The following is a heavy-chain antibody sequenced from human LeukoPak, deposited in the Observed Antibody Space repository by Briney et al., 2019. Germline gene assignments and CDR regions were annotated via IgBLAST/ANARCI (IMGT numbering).Heavy chain of an antibody. CDR1: GGSISSSSYY. J-gene: IGHJ4*02. V-gene: IGHV4-39*01. CDR3: KVVITTGLDY. CDR2: TYYSGST. Sequence: SETLSLTCTVSGGSISSSSYYWGWIRQPPGKGLEWIGSTYYSGSTYYNPSLKSRVTISVDTSKNQFSLKLSSVTAADTAVYYCKVVITTGLDYWGQGTLVTVSS. D-gene: IGHD3-22*01.